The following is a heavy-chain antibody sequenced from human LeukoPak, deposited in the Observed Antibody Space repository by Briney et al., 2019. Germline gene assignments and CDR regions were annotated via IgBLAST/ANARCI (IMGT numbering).Heavy chain of an antibody. CDR3: ASETRVRFGELHYGMDV. CDR2: INHSGST. J-gene: IGHJ6*04. CDR1: GGSFSGYY. Sequence: PSETLSLTCAVYGGSFSGYYWSWIRQPPGKGLEWIGEINHSGSTNYNPSLKSRVTISVDTSKNQFSLKLSSVTAADTAVYYCASETRVRFGELHYGMDVWGKGTTVTVSS. D-gene: IGHD3-10*01. V-gene: IGHV4-34*01.